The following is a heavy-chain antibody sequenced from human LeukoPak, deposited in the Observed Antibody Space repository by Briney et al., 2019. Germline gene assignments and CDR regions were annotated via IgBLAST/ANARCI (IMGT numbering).Heavy chain of an antibody. D-gene: IGHD2-2*01. V-gene: IGHV1-2*02. CDR1: GYTFSGYY. Sequence: ASVKFSCKASGYTFSGYYMHWVRQAPGQGLEWLGWINPNSGGTNYAQKFQGRVTMTRDTSISTAYMELSRLRSDDTAVYYCARGGPGVVVVPAAHYYYYGMDVWGQGTTVTVSS. J-gene: IGHJ6*02. CDR2: INPNSGGT. CDR3: ARGGPGVVVVPAAHYYYYGMDV.